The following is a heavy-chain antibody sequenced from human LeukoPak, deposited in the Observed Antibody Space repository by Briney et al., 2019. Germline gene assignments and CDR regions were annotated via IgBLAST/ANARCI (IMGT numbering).Heavy chain of an antibody. CDR2: ISSSGNTT. J-gene: IGHJ4*02. Sequence: GGSLRLSCAASGFTFSDYYMSWIRQAPGKGLECVSYISSSGNTTYHADSVKGRFTISRGNAKNSLYLQMSSLRAEDTAVYYCARDGGSSWYFDYWGQGTLVTVSS. V-gene: IGHV3-11*04. D-gene: IGHD6-13*01. CDR1: GFTFSDYY. CDR3: ARDGGSSWYFDY.